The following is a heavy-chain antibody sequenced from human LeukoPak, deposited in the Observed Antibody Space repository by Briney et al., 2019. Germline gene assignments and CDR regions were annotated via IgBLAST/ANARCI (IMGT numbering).Heavy chain of an antibody. V-gene: IGHV4-34*01. CDR1: GGSFSGYY. CDR3: ARALWGYQLLSGDY. CDR2: INHSGST. D-gene: IGHD2-2*01. J-gene: IGHJ4*02. Sequence: SETLSLTCAVYGGSFSGYYWSWIRQPPGKGLEWIGEINHSGSTNYNPSLKSRVTISVDTSKNQFSLKLSSVTAADTAVYYCARALWGYQLLSGDYWGQGTLVTVSS.